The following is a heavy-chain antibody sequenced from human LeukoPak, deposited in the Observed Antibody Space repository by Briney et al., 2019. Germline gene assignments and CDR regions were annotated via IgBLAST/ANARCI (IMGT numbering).Heavy chain of an antibody. CDR1: GFTFSSYW. CDR3: ARVAPHYDFWSGYYLFDY. V-gene: IGHV3-74*01. D-gene: IGHD3-3*01. Sequence: PGGSLRLSCAASGFTFSSYWMHWVRQAPGKGLVWVSRINSDGSSTSYADSVKGRFTISRDNAKNTLYLQMNSLRAEDTAVYYCARVAPHYDFWSGYYLFDYWGQGTLVTVSS. J-gene: IGHJ4*02. CDR2: INSDGSST.